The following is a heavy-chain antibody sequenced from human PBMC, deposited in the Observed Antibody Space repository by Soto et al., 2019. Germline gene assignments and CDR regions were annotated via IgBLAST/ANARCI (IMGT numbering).Heavy chain of an antibody. CDR3: AKTPPITMVRGLFFDY. CDR2: INAGNGNT. Sequence: QVQLVQSGAEVKKPGASVKVSRKASGYTFTSYAMHWVRQAPGQRLEWMGWINAGNGNTKYSQKFQGRVTITRDTSASTAYMELSSLRSEDTAVYYCAKTPPITMVRGLFFDYWGQGTLVTVSS. V-gene: IGHV1-3*01. D-gene: IGHD3-10*01. CDR1: GYTFTSYA. J-gene: IGHJ4*02.